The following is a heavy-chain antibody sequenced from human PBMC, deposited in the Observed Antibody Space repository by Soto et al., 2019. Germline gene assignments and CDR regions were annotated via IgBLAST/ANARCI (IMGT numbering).Heavy chain of an antibody. CDR1: GFTFSSYS. V-gene: IGHV3-21*01. D-gene: IGHD6-13*01. CDR2: ISGSGGYI. CDR3: ARDRQSTPWYAADY. Sequence: GGSLRLSCEVSGFTFSSYSMNWVRQAPGKGLEWVSSISGSGGYIYYADSVKGRFTISRDNAKNSLYLQMTSLRDEDTALYYCARDRQSTPWYAADYWGQGSLVTVSS. J-gene: IGHJ4*02.